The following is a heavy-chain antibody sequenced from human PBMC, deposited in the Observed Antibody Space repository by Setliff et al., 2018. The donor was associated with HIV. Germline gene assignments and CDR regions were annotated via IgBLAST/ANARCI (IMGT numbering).Heavy chain of an antibody. CDR2: INPNSGGT. CDR3: AQGAIRDSGSHITTR. V-gene: IGHV1-2*02. CDR1: GFTFTAYY. J-gene: IGHJ4*02. Sequence: VASVKVSCKTSGFTFTAYYMHWVRQAPGQGLEWMGWINPNSGGTKFAQKFQGRVTMTRDTSISTAYIELSRLRSDDTAAYYCAQGAIRDSGSHITTRWGQGTLVTVSS. D-gene: IGHD3-10*01.